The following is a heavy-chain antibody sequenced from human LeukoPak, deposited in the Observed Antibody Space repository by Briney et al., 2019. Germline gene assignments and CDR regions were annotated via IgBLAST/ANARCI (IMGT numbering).Heavy chain of an antibody. Sequence: GGSLRLSCAASGFTFSSYAMNWVRQAPGKGLEWVSAISGSGGSTYYADSVKGRFTISRDNSKNTLYLQMNSLRAKDTAVYFCAKDRPNYYGSNGHYYRRDGDYWGQGTLVTVSS. CDR1: GFTFSSYA. CDR2: ISGSGGST. D-gene: IGHD3-22*01. V-gene: IGHV3-23*01. CDR3: AKDRPNYYGSNGHYYRRDGDY. J-gene: IGHJ4*02.